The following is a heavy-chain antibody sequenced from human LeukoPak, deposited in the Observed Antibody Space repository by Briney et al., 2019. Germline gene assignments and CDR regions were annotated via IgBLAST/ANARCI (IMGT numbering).Heavy chain of an antibody. CDR2: ISYDGSNK. D-gene: IGHD3-10*01. CDR3: AKFGSGSYRMSFDY. Sequence: GGSLRLSCAASGFTFSSYGMHWVRQAPGKELEWVAVISYDGSNKYYADSVKGRFTISRDNSKNTLYLQMNSLRAEDTAVYYCAKFGSGSYRMSFDYWGQGTLVTVSS. CDR1: GFTFSSYG. J-gene: IGHJ4*02. V-gene: IGHV3-30*18.